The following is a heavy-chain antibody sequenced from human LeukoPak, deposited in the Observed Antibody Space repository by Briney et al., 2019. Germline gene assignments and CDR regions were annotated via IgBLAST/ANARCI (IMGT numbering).Heavy chain of an antibody. CDR3: VTDQTGRHPYFFDY. D-gene: IGHD3-10*01. Sequence: GGSLRPSCTASGFTFSNHGMDWVRQVPGKGLEWVANIKEDGSEIYYVDAVKGRFSISRDNAKTSLYLQMNNLSVADTAVYYCVTDQTGRHPYFFDYWGQGTLVTVSS. V-gene: IGHV3-7*01. J-gene: IGHJ4*02. CDR2: IKEDGSEI. CDR1: GFTFSNHG.